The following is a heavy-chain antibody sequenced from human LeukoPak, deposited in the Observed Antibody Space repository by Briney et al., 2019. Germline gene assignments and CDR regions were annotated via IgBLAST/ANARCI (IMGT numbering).Heavy chain of an antibody. J-gene: IGHJ4*02. D-gene: IGHD2-2*01. Sequence: GGSLRLSCSASGFTFSVYAMHWVRQAPGKGLEYVSGISSNGGSTNYADSVKGRFTISRDNSKNTLYLQMSSLRAEDTAVYYCVKGPYIVVVPAAQGYFDYWGQGTLVTVSS. CDR3: VKGPYIVVVPAAQGYFDY. CDR1: GFTFSVYA. CDR2: ISSNGGST. V-gene: IGHV3-64D*06.